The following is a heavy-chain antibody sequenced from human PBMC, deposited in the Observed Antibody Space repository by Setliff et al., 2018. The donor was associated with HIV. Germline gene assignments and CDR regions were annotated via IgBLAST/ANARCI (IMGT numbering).Heavy chain of an antibody. D-gene: IGHD2-2*01. CDR2: ISSDSDTI. V-gene: IGHV3-48*01. CDR3: TADPYYFDS. CDR1: GFTFSSYN. J-gene: IGHJ4*02. Sequence: PGGFLRLSCAASGFTFSSYNMNWVRQAPGKGLEWISYISSDSDTIYYADSVKGRFTISRDNAKNSLYLQMNSLRAEDTAVYYCTADPYYFDSWGQGTLVTVSS.